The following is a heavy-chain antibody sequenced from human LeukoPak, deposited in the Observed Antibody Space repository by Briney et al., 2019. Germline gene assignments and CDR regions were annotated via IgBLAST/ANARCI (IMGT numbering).Heavy chain of an antibody. D-gene: IGHD3-10*01. V-gene: IGHV3-30*18. CDR3: AKDLKGWFGELEGLARDY. CDR2: ISYDGSNK. Sequence: GGSLRLSCAASGFTFSSYGMHWVRQAPGKGLEWVAVISYDGSNKYYADSVKGRFTISRDNSKNTLYLQMNSLRAEDTAVYYCAKDLKGWFGELEGLARDYWGQGTLVTVSS. J-gene: IGHJ4*02. CDR1: GFTFSSYG.